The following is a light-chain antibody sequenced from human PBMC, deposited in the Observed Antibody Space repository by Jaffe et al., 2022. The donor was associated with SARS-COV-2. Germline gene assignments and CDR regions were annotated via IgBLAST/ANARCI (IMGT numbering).Light chain of an antibody. CDR3: QQYSSSPSMYT. J-gene: IGKJ2*01. CDR1: QSVSSNF. V-gene: IGKV3-20*01. CDR2: GAA. Sequence: EIVLTQSPGTLSLSPGERATLSCRASQSVSSNFLAWYQQKPGQAPRLLIYGAASRATGIPDRFSGSGSGTDFTLTVSRLEPEDFAVYYCQQYSSSPSMYTFGQGTKLEIK.